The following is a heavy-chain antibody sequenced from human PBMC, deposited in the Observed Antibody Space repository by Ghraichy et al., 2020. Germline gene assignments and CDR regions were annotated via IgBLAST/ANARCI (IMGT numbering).Heavy chain of an antibody. CDR3: TPTGPVGLTPFDY. CDR2: IKNKTDGGTT. V-gene: IGHV3-15*01. D-gene: IGHD1-26*01. J-gene: IGHJ4*02. CDR1: GFTFSKAR. Sequence: ETLSLTCAASGFTFSKARMTWVRQAPGQGLEWVGRIKNKTDGGTTDYAAPVKGRFIISRDDSKDTLYLQMNSLQTEDTAVYYCTPTGPVGLTPFDYWGQGTLVTVSS.